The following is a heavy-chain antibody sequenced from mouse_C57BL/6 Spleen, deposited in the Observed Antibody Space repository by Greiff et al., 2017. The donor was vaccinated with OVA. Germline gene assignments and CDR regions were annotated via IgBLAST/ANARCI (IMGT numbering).Heavy chain of an antibody. CDR2: ISYDGSN. CDR3: ARGGYDAMDY. Sequence: EVKLMESGPGLVKPSQSLSLTCSVTGYSITSGYYWNWIRQFPGNKLEWMGYISYDGSNNYNPSLKNRISITRDTSKNQCFLKLNSVTTEDTATYYCARGGYDAMDYWGQGTSVTVSS. J-gene: IGHJ4*01. CDR1: GYSITSGYY. V-gene: IGHV3-6*01.